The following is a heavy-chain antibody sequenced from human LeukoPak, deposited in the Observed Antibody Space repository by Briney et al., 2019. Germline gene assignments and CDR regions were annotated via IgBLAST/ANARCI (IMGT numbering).Heavy chain of an antibody. CDR3: ARGTGTTYY. V-gene: IGHV3-30*01. CDR1: GFTFSSYA. Sequence: PGGSLRLSCAASGFTFSSYAMHWVRQAPGKGLEWVAVISYDGSNKYYADSVKGRFTISRDNSKNTLYLQMNSLRAEDTAVYYCARGTGTTYYWGQETLVTVSS. D-gene: IGHD1-7*01. CDR2: ISYDGSNK. J-gene: IGHJ4*02.